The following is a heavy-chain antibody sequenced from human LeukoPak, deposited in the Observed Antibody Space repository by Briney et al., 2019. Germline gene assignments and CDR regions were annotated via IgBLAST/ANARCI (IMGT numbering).Heavy chain of an antibody. CDR1: EGTFSSYA. V-gene: IGHV1-69*05. J-gene: IGHJ4*02. CDR3: ARSWQIAARPLWYFDY. D-gene: IGHD6-6*01. CDR2: IIPIFGTA. Sequence: SVKVSCKASEGTFSSYAISWVRQAPGQGLEWMGGIIPIFGTANYAQKFQGRVTITTDESTSTAYMELSSLRSEDTAVYYCARSWQIAARPLWYFDYWGQGTLVTVSS.